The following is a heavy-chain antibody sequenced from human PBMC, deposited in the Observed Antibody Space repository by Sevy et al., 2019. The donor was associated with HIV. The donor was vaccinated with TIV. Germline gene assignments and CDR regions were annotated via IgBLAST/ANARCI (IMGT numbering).Heavy chain of an antibody. Sequence: LSLTCAVYGGSFRGYYWSWIRQPLGKGLEWIGEINRSGSTNYNPSLKSRVTISGDTSKNQFSLKLSSVTAADTAVYYCATHCSSTSCSHAFDIWGQGTMVTVSS. CDR1: GGSFRGYY. CDR2: INRSGST. J-gene: IGHJ3*02. V-gene: IGHV4-34*01. CDR3: ATHCSSTSCSHAFDI. D-gene: IGHD2-2*01.